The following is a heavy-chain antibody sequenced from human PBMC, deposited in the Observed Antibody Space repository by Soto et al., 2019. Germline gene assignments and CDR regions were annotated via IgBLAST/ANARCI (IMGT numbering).Heavy chain of an antibody. Sequence: GASVKVSCKASGYTFTSYGISWVRQAPGQGLEWMGWISAYNGNTNYAQKLQGRVTMTTDTSTSTAYMELSSLRSEDTAVYYCARGSSYCSSTSCYFPPNWFDPWGQGTLVTVSS. CDR2: ISAYNGNT. D-gene: IGHD2-2*01. V-gene: IGHV1-18*01. CDR1: GYTFTSYG. CDR3: ARGSSYCSSTSCYFPPNWFDP. J-gene: IGHJ5*02.